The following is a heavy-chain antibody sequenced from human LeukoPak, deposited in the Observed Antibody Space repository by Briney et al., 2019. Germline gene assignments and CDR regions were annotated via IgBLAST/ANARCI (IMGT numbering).Heavy chain of an antibody. J-gene: IGHJ3*02. CDR3: ARRPLVVVPAATRGAFDI. V-gene: IGHV4-39*01. CDR2: IYYSGST. D-gene: IGHD2-2*01. Sequence: PSETLSLTCTVSGGSISSSSYYWGWIRQPPGKGLEWIGSIYYSGSTYYNPSLKSRVTISVDTSKNQFSLKLSSVTAADTAVYYCARRPLVVVPAATRGAFDIWGQGTMVTVSS. CDR1: GGSISSSSYY.